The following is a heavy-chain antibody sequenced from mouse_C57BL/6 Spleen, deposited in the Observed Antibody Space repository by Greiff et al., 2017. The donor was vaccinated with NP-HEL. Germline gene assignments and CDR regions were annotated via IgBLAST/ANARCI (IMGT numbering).Heavy chain of an antibody. Sequence: VQLQQPGAELVRPGSSVKLSCKASGYTFTSYWMHWVKQRPIQGLEWIGNIDPSDSETHYNQKFKDKATLTVDKSSSTAYMQLSSLTSEDSEVYSSARGPLYGPLDDWGQGTTVTVSS. V-gene: IGHV1-52*01. D-gene: IGHD2-10*02. CDR2: IDPSDSET. CDR1: GYTFTSYW. CDR3: ARGPLYGPLDD. J-gene: IGHJ2*01.